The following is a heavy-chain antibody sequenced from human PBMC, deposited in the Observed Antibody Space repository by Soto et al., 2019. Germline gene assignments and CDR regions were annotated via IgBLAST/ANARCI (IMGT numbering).Heavy chain of an antibody. J-gene: IGHJ6*02. CDR3: AKDPYSSSSAPDGMDV. D-gene: IGHD6-6*01. CDR2: ISSNGGST. V-gene: IGHV3-64D*06. Sequence: PGGSLRLSCSASGFTFSSYAMHWVRQAPGKGLEYVSAISSNGGSTYYADSVKGRFTISRDNSKNTLYLQMSSLRAEDTAVYYCAKDPYSSSSAPDGMDVWGQGTTVTVS. CDR1: GFTFSSYA.